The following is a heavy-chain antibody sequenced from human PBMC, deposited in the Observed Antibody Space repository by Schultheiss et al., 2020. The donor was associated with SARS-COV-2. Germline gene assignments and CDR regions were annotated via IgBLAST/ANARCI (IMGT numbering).Heavy chain of an antibody. CDR2: IYYSGST. CDR1: GGSISSYY. J-gene: IGHJ5*02. V-gene: IGHV4-59*08. CDR3: ARHGVSSSSALGLYNWFDP. Sequence: SETLSLTCTVSGGSISSYYWSWIRQPPGKGLEWIGYIYYSGSTNYNTCLKSRVTISVDTSKNQFSLKLSSVTAADTAVYYCARHGVSSSSALGLYNWFDPWGQGTLVTVSS. D-gene: IGHD6-6*01.